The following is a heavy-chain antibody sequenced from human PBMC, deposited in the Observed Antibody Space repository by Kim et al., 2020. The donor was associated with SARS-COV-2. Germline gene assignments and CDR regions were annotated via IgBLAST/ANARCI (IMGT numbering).Heavy chain of an antibody. Sequence: ADSVKGRFTISRNNSRNTLYLQMDSLRGEDTAIYYCARSYGGRIGWYFDLWGRGTLVTVSS. CDR3: ARSYGGRIGWYFDL. J-gene: IGHJ2*01. V-gene: IGHV3-53*01. D-gene: IGHD2-15*01.